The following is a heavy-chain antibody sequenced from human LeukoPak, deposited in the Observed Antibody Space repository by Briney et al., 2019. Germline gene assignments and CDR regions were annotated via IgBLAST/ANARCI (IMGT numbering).Heavy chain of an antibody. Sequence: PSETLSLTCTVSGDSINYYYWNWIRQPPGKGLEWIGQIYYSGSPRYNPSLESRVTISVDTSKNHLSLRLSSVTAADTAVYYCARHSRGYDSEFGYWGQGTLVTVSS. J-gene: IGHJ4*02. CDR3: ARHSRGYDSEFGY. D-gene: IGHD5-12*01. V-gene: IGHV4-59*01. CDR2: IYYSGSP. CDR1: GDSINYYY.